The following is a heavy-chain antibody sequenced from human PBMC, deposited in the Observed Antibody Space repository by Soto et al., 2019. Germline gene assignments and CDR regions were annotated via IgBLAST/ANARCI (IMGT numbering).Heavy chain of an antibody. D-gene: IGHD2-21*01. Sequence: QITLKESGPTLVKPTQTLTLTCTFSGFSLSTTGVAVAWIRQPPGKALEWLALTYWGDDKRYSPSLNSRLTIXKXTXXNQVVLTMTNMHPVDTATYYCAHKHKAAIPGIFDYWGQGALVSVSS. CDR2: TYWGDDK. CDR1: GFSLSTTGVA. J-gene: IGHJ4*02. V-gene: IGHV2-5*02. CDR3: AHKHKAAIPGIFDY.